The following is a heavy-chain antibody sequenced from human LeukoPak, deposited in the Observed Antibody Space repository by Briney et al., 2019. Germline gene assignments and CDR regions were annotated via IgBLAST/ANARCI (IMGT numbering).Heavy chain of an antibody. Sequence: SDTLSLTCTVSGGSISSYYWSWIRQPPGKGLEWIGYIYYSGSTNYNPSLKSRVTISVDTSKNQFSLKLSSVTAADTAVYYCAREKARYCTNGVCWEFDPWGQGTLVTVSS. D-gene: IGHD2-8*01. CDR2: IYYSGST. V-gene: IGHV4-59*01. CDR1: GGSISSYY. CDR3: AREKARYCTNGVCWEFDP. J-gene: IGHJ5*02.